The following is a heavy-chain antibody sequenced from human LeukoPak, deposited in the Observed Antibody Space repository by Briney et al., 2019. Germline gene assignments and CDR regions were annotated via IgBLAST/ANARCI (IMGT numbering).Heavy chain of an antibody. CDR2: IYYSGST. J-gene: IGHJ4*02. D-gene: IGHD3-22*01. Sequence: PSETLSLTCTVSGGSISSYYWSWIRQPPGKGLEWIGYIYYSGSTNYNPSLKSRVTISVDTSKNQFSLKLSSVTAADTAVYYCARVDSSGLSWYYFDYWGQGTLVTVSS. CDR3: ARVDSSGLSWYYFDY. V-gene: IGHV4-59*01. CDR1: GGSISSYY.